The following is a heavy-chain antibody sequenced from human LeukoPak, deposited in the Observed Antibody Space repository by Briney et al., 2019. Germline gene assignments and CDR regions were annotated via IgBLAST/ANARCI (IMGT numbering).Heavy chain of an antibody. CDR2: ISSSSSYI. CDR1: GFTFSSYS. D-gene: IGHD2-2*01. J-gene: IGHJ3*02. Sequence: GGSLRLSCAASGFTFSSYSMNWVRQAPGKGLEWVSSISSSSSYIYYADSVKGRFTISRDNAKNSLYLQMNSLRAEDTAVYYCATDIVVVPAASDAFDIWGQGTMVTVSS. CDR3: ATDIVVVPAASDAFDI. V-gene: IGHV3-21*01.